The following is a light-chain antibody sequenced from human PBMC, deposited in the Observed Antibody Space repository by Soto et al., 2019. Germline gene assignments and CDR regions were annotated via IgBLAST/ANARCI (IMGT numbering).Light chain of an antibody. Sequence: EIVLTQSPATLSLSPGERATLSCRASQTVSITYLTWYQQKPVQAPRLLLFGASTRATGIPPRFSGSGSGRDFTLTISGLQPEDFAVYYCQQHGSSPLISFGQGTRVEIK. CDR3: QQHGSSPLIS. V-gene: IGKV3-20*01. CDR1: QTVSITY. CDR2: GAS. J-gene: IGKJ5*01.